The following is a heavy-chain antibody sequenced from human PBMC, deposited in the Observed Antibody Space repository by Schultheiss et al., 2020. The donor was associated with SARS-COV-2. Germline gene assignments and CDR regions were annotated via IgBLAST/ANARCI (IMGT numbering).Heavy chain of an antibody. CDR3: ARVKQLVART. CDR2: INHSGST. J-gene: IGHJ5*02. CDR1: GGSISSSNW. D-gene: IGHD6-6*01. Sequence: SETLSLTCAVSGGSISSSNWWSWVRQPPGKGLEWIGEINHSGSTNYNPSLKSRVTISVDTSKNQFSLKLSSVTAADTAVYYCARVKQLVARTWGQGILVTVSS. V-gene: IGHV4-4*02.